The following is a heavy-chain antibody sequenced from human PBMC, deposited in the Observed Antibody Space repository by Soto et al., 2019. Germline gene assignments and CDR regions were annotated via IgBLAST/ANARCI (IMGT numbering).Heavy chain of an antibody. CDR2: IDPSDSYT. Sequence: PGESLKISCKGSGYSFTSYWISWVRQMPGKGLEWMGRIDPSDSYTNYSPSFQGHVTISADKSISTAYLQWSSLKASDTAMYYCATHKVSGYYYYGMDVWGQGTTVTVPS. CDR1: GYSFTSYW. J-gene: IGHJ6*02. V-gene: IGHV5-10-1*01. CDR3: ATHKVSGYYYYGMDV.